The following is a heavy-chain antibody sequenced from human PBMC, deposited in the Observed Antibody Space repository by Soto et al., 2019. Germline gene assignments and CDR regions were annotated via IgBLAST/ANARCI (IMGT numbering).Heavy chain of an antibody. V-gene: IGHV3-30-3*01. CDR2: ISYDGSNK. D-gene: IGHD6-6*01. CDR1: GFTFSSYS. Sequence: VQLVESGGGVVQPGRSLRLSCAASGFTFSSYSMHWVRQAPGKGLEWVAVISYDGSNKYYADAVKGRFTTSRDNSKSTLYLRMNSLRLEDTAVYYCARVGGTAARRQGLDFWGQGTLVTVSS. CDR3: ARVGGTAARRQGLDF. J-gene: IGHJ4*02.